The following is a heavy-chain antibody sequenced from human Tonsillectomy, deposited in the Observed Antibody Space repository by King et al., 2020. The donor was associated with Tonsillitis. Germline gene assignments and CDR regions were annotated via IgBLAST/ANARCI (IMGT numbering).Heavy chain of an antibody. CDR1: GFTFSDYW. J-gene: IGHJ4*02. V-gene: IGHV3-7*01. CDR3: VGRGRRSY. Sequence: VQLVESGGALVQPGGSLRLSCAASGFTFSDYWMSWIRQAPGKGLEWVANIRHDGTQKGYVDSVKGRFTISRDSASKSLYLQMNSLRAEDTAVYYCVGRGRRSYWGQGTLVTVSS. CDR2: IRHDGTQK. D-gene: IGHD3-10*01.